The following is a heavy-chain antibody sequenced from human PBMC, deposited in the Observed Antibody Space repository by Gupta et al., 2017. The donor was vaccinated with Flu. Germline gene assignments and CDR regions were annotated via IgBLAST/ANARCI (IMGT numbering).Heavy chain of an antibody. CDR3: ARGYCSGGNCYYFDY. V-gene: IGHV4-4*07. D-gene: IGHD2-15*01. CDR2: IYTSGST. J-gene: IGHJ4*02. Sequence: GYYWSWIRQPAEKGLEWIGRIYTSGSTNYNPSLKSRVTFSVDTSKNQFSLKLSSVTAADTAVYYCARGYCSGGNCYYFDYWGQGTLVTVSS. CDR1: GYY.